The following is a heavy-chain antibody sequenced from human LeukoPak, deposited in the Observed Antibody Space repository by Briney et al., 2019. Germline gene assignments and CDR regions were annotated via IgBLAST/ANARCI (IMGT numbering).Heavy chain of an antibody. V-gene: IGHV3-74*01. CDR3: ATKRWLAPPPVS. CDR1: GFTFSKYW. CDR2: INTDGTVT. J-gene: IGHJ5*02. Sequence: PGGSLRLSCAASGFTFSKYWMLWVRQAPGKGLESVSRINTDGTVTTYADSVKGRFTVSRDNADNTMFLQMSSVRDEDRAVYCGATKRWLAPPPVSWGQGTPVTVS. D-gene: IGHD6-19*01.